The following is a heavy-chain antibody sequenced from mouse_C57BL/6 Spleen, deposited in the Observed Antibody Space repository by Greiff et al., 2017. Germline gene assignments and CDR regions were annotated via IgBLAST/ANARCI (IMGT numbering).Heavy chain of an antibody. Sequence: VQLQQSGPELVKPGASVKISCKASGYSFTGYYMNWVKQSPEKSLEWIGEINPSTGGTTYNQKFKAKATLTVDKSSSTAYMQLKSLTSEDSAVYYCASGSSYDFDYWGQGTTRTVSS. CDR3: ASGSSYDFDY. CDR2: INPSTGGT. J-gene: IGHJ2*01. CDR1: GYSFTGYY. V-gene: IGHV1-42*01. D-gene: IGHD1-1*01.